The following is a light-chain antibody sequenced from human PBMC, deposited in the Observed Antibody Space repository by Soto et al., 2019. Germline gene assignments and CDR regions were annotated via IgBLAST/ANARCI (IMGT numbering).Light chain of an antibody. CDR1: QSVTSNY. J-gene: IGKJ1*01. Sequence: ESVLTQSPFTLSCSPVERATLSLRASQSVTSNYLAWYQQKPGQAPRLLIFGAYIRDTGIPDRFSGSGSGTDFTLTISRLEPEDFAVYYCQQYGSSPGTFGHGTKVDIK. V-gene: IGKV3-20*01. CDR3: QQYGSSPGT. CDR2: GAY.